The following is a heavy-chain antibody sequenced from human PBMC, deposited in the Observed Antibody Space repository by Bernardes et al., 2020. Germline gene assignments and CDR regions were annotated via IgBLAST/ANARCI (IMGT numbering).Heavy chain of an antibody. J-gene: IGHJ4*02. D-gene: IGHD6-13*01. CDR2: IYSGGST. CDR1: GFTVSSNY. CDR3: ARAIAAAGTRFVKPTSYYFDY. V-gene: IGHV3-53*01. Sequence: GGSLRLSCAASGFTVSSNYMSWVRQAPGKGLEWVSAIYSGGSTYYADSVKGRFTISRDNSKNTLYLQMNSLRAEDTAVYYCARAIAAAGTRFVKPTSYYFDYWGQGILVTVSS.